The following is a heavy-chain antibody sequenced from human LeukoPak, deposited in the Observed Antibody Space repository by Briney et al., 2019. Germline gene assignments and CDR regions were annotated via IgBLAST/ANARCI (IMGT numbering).Heavy chain of an antibody. J-gene: IGHJ3*02. CDR1: GYIFTTYW. Sequence: GESLKIPCKGSGYIFTTYWIGWVRQMPGKGLEWMGIIYPGDSDTRYSPSFQGQVTISADKSISTAYLQWSSLKASDTAIYYCARLLYYFDSSGSYYAPKAFDIWGQGTMVTVSS. D-gene: IGHD3-22*01. CDR2: IYPGDSDT. V-gene: IGHV5-51*01. CDR3: ARLLYYFDSSGSYYAPKAFDI.